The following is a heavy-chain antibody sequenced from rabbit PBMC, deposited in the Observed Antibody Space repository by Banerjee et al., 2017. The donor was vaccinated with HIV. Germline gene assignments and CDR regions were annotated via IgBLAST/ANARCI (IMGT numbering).Heavy chain of an antibody. Sequence: QEQLEESGGDLVKPEGSLTLTCTASGFSFSNKYVMCWVRQAPGKGLEWIACINTSSGNTVYATWAKGRFTISKTSWTTVTLQMTSLTAADTATYFCARWGTYDDYDDPNLWGPGTLVTVS. CDR1: GFSFSNKYV. V-gene: IGHV1S45*01. CDR3: ARWGTYDDYDDPNL. J-gene: IGHJ4*01. CDR2: INTSSGNT. D-gene: IGHD2-1*01.